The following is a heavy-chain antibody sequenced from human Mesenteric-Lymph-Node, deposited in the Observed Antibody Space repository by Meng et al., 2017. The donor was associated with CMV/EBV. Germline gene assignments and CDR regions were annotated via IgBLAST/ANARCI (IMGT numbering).Heavy chain of an antibody. D-gene: IGHD3-3*01. V-gene: IGHV1-18*01. CDR2: ISAYNGNT. Sequence: ASVKVSCKASGYTFTSYGISWVRQAPGQGLEWMGWISAYNGNTNYAQKLQGRVTMTTDTSTSTAYMELRSLRSDDTALYYCARDERWIFVVVIHDGMDVWGQGTTVTVSS. J-gene: IGHJ6*02. CDR1: GYTFTSYG. CDR3: ARDERWIFVVVIHDGMDV.